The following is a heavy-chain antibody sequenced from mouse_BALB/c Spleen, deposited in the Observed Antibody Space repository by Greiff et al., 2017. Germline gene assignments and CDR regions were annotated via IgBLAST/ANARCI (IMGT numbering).Heavy chain of an antibody. CDR1: GYTFSSYW. J-gene: IGHJ2*01. CDR2: ILPGSGST. CDR3: ARTGLRNYFDY. Sequence: QVQLQQSGAELMKPGASVKISCKATGYTFSSYWIEWVKQRPGHGLEWIGEILPGSGSTNYNEKFKGKATFTADTSSNTAYMQLSSLTSEDSAVYYCARTGLRNYFDYWGQGTTLTVSS. V-gene: IGHV1-9*01. D-gene: IGHD1-1*01.